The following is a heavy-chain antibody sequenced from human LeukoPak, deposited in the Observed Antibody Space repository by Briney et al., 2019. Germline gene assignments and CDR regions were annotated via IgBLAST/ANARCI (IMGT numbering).Heavy chain of an antibody. CDR3: TTDLGITMVRGVIGDAFDI. Sequence: GGSLRLSCAASGFTFSNAWMTWVRQAPGKGLEWVGRITRKREGGTTDYAAPVKGRFTISRDDSQNTLYLQMNSLKTEDTAVYYCTTDLGITMVRGVIGDAFDIWGQGTMVTVSS. CDR1: GFTFSNAW. J-gene: IGHJ3*02. D-gene: IGHD3-10*01. V-gene: IGHV3-15*01. CDR2: ITRKREGGTT.